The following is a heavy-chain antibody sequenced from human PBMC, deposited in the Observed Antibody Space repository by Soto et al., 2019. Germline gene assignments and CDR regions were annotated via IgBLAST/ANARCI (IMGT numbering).Heavy chain of an antibody. CDR1: GGSISSSSYY. Sequence: QLQLQESGPGLVKPSETLSLTCTVSGGSISSSSYYWGWIRQPPGKGLEWIGSIYYSGSTYYNPSLKSRVTISVDTSKNQFSLKLSSVTAADTAVYYCATQVVPAANPHFDYWGQGTLVTVSS. V-gene: IGHV4-39*01. CDR2: IYYSGST. D-gene: IGHD2-2*01. J-gene: IGHJ4*02. CDR3: ATQVVPAANPHFDY.